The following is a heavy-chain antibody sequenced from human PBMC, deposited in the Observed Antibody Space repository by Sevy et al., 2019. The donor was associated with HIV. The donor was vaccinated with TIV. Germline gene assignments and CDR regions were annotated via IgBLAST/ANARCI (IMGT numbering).Heavy chain of an antibody. CDR2: VSYDGRDQ. V-gene: IGHV3-30*18. J-gene: IGHJ4*02. Sequence: GESLKISCAASGLVFSDYAMHWVHQAPGKGLGWVAFVSYDGRDQAHPAAVEGRFTISRDSIKSSEYLQINSLRDETTAVYFCTKRGYDDTAFGDYWGQGSLVTVS. CDR1: GLVFSDYA. CDR3: TKRGYDDTAFGDY. D-gene: IGHD5-12*01.